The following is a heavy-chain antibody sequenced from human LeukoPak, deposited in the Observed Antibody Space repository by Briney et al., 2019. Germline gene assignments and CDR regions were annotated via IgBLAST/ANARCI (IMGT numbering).Heavy chain of an antibody. Sequence: SETLSLTCTVSGGSISSYYWSWIRQPPGKGLEWIGYIYYSGSTNYNPSLKSRVTISVDTSKNQFSLKLSSVTAADTAVYYCASIGYYRGPFDYWGQGTLVTVSS. CDR2: IYYSGST. CDR1: GGSISSYY. CDR3: ASIGYYRGPFDY. J-gene: IGHJ4*02. D-gene: IGHD3-16*01. V-gene: IGHV4-59*01.